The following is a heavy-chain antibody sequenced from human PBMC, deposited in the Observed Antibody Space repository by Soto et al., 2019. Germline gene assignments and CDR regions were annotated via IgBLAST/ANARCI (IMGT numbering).Heavy chain of an antibody. D-gene: IGHD3-3*01. CDR1: GFTFSSSP. Sequence: EVQLVQSGGGLVQPGGSLRLSCAASGFTFSSSPISWVRQVPGKGLEWISAIRNDGSSMYYAPSVKGRVTISRDNSKNTSSLPMKNQRAEHTAMYYSVRDHYTMSDFWNDASSYWGQGALVIVSS. CDR2: IRNDGSSM. CDR3: VRDHYTMSDFWNDASSY. V-gene: IGHV3-23*04. J-gene: IGHJ4*02.